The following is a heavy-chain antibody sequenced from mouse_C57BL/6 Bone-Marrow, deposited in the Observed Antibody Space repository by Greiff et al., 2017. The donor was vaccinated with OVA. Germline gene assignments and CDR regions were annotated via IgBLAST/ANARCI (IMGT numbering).Heavy chain of an antibody. CDR1: GYTFTSYW. V-gene: IGHV1-64*01. CDR3: ARLRLRRGDYFDY. D-gene: IGHD2-4*01. J-gene: IGHJ2*01. Sequence: QVQLQQLGAELVKPGASVKLSCKASGYTFTSYWMHWVKQRPGQGLEWIGMIHPNSGSTNYNEKFKSKATLTVDKSSSTAYMQLSSLTSEDSAVYYCARLRLRRGDYFDYWGQGTTLTVSS. CDR2: IHPNSGST.